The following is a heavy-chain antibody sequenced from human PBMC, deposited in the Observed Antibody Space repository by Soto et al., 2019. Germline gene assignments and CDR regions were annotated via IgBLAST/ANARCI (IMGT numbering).Heavy chain of an antibody. CDR2: FCSSSSYT. CDR3: ARRLAGGFDL. Sequence: GGFLRLSCAASGFTISDYYMSWIRQAPGKGLEWVSYFCSSSSYTNYADSVKGRFTISRDNAKNSLYLQMNSLRAEVSAVYYCARRLAGGFDLWGQGTLVTVSS. CDR1: GFTISDYY. V-gene: IGHV3-11*03. D-gene: IGHD3-10*01. J-gene: IGHJ5*02.